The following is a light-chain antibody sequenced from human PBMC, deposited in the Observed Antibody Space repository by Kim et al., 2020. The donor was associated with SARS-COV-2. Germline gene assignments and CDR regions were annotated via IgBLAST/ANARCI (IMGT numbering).Light chain of an antibody. CDR3: SSYVGRNIV. Sequence: PGQSVTISCTETSSDIGGYKYVSWYQQHPGKAHKLMIYEVTKRPSGVPDRFSGSKSGNTASLTVSGLQADDEADYYCSSYVGRNIVFGRGTQLTVL. CDR1: SSDIGGYKY. J-gene: IGLJ2*01. CDR2: EVT. V-gene: IGLV2-8*01.